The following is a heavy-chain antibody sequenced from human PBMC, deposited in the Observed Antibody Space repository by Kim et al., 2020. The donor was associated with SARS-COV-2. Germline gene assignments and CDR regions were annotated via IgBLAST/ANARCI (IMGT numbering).Heavy chain of an antibody. CDR2: MRSRIYGATA. Sequence: QTLSLTCAASGFSFSDYAMNWVRQAPGKGLEWVSFMRSRIYGATAEYAASVRGRFTISRDDSTNTVYLQMDSLKSEDTAMYYCTRVFNRGSYFDHWGQGTLVTVSS. J-gene: IGHJ4*02. CDR3: TRVFNRGSYFDH. CDR1: GFSFSDYA. V-gene: IGHV3-49*04.